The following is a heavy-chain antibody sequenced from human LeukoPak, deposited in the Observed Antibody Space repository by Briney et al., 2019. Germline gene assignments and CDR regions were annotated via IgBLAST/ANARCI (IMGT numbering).Heavy chain of an antibody. CDR1: GFTFSDHW. J-gene: IGHJ4*02. V-gene: IGHV3-74*01. CDR2: SNGYGKTT. D-gene: IGHD3-10*01. Sequence: GGSLRLSCEVCGFTFSDHWRHWIRQVPGKGVVWVSRSNGYGKTTTYACCVKGRLTISRDNAKNTLQLQMHSLRVEDPALYHCVTGGILLRGGTTTLRDYWGQGTLVTVSS. CDR3: VTGGILLRGGTTTLRDY.